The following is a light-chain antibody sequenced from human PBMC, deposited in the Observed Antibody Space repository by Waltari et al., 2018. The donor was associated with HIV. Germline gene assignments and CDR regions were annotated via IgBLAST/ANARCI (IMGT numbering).Light chain of an antibody. Sequence: QSPATLSVSPGERVTLSCRVSQSVITNLAWYQQKFGQPPRLLIYATSIRATNIPARFSGGGSGTEFTLTISSLQSEDFAIYYCQQYNTWPRTFGQGTKVEV. V-gene: IGKV3-15*01. CDR3: QQYNTWPRT. CDR2: ATS. CDR1: QSVITN. J-gene: IGKJ1*01.